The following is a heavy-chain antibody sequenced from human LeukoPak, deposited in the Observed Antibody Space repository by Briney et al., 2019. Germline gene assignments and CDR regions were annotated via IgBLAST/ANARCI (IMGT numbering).Heavy chain of an antibody. D-gene: IGHD2-15*01. V-gene: IGHV3-23*01. Sequence: GSLRLSCAASGFTFSSYAMSWVRQAPGKGLEGVSAISGSGGSTYYADSVKGRFTISRDNSKNTLYLQMNSLRAEDTAVYYCAKGLGYCSGGSCYSDYYYGMDVWGKGTTVTVSS. J-gene: IGHJ6*04. CDR1: GFTFSSYA. CDR2: ISGSGGST. CDR3: AKGLGYCSGGSCYSDYYYGMDV.